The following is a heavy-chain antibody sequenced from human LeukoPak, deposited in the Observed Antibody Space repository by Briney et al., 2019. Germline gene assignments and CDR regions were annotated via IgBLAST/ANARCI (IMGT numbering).Heavy chain of an antibody. Sequence: GGSLRLSCAASGFTFSSYAMHWVRQAPGKGLEWVAVISYDGSNKYYADSVKGRFTISRDNSKSTLYLQMNSLRAEDTAVYYCARVYSKYYYYYYGMDVWGQGTTVTVSS. J-gene: IGHJ6*02. CDR1: GFTFSSYA. V-gene: IGHV3-30-3*01. D-gene: IGHD4-11*01. CDR3: ARVYSKYYYYYYGMDV. CDR2: ISYDGSNK.